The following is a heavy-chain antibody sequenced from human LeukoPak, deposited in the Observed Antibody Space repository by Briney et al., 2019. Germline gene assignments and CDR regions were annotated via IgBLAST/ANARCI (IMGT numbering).Heavy chain of an antibody. V-gene: IGHV3-21*01. Sequence: GGSLRLSCAASGFTFSSYSMNWVRQAPGKGLEWVSSISSSSSYIYYADSVKGRFTISRDNAKNSLYLQMNSLRAEDTAVYYCAKGTTREVYRNWFDPWGQGTLVTASS. D-gene: IGHD4-23*01. CDR3: AKGTTREVYRNWFDP. J-gene: IGHJ5*02. CDR1: GFTFSSYS. CDR2: ISSSSSYI.